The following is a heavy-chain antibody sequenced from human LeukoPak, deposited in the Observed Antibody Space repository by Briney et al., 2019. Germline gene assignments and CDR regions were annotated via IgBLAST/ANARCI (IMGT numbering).Heavy chain of an antibody. D-gene: IGHD2-21*01. V-gene: IGHV3-15*01. J-gene: IGHJ4*02. Sequence: RLSCXASGFTFTXAWMTWVRQAXGXGLXWVGXXKSKSDGGTTDYAAPVKGRFTISRDDSKNTLYLQMDSLKSEDTAVYHCVTDSTIIPIANDRGDXXXFFDYWGRGTLVTXSS. CDR1: GFTFTXAW. CDR3: VTDSTIIPIANDRGDXXXFFDY. CDR2: XKSKSDGGTT.